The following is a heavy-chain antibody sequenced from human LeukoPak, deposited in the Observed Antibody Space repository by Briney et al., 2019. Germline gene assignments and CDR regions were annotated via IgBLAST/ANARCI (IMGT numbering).Heavy chain of an antibody. CDR2: ICSGGST. J-gene: IGHJ2*01. V-gene: IGHV3-66*01. Sequence: GGSLRLSCAASGFTVSSNYMSWVRQAPGKGLEWVSVICSGGSTYYADSVKGRFTISRDNSKNTLYLQMNSLRAEDTAVYYCARASWIQLWFGYFDLWGRGTLVTVSS. CDR3: ARASWIQLWFGYFDL. D-gene: IGHD5-18*01. CDR1: GFTVSSNY.